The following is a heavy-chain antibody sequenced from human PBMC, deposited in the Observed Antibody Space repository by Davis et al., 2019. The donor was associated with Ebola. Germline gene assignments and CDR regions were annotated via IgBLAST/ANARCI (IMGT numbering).Heavy chain of an antibody. CDR1: GYTFTGYY. CDR2: INPNSGGT. Sequence: ASVKVSCKASGYTFTGYYMHWVRQAPGQGLEWMGWINPNSGGTNYAQKFQGRVTMTRDTSISTAYMELSRLRSDDTAVYYCATGRTYYSDSSYYHETPFDYWGQGTLVTVSS. CDR3: ATGRTYYSDSSYYHETPFDY. V-gene: IGHV1-2*02. J-gene: IGHJ4*02. D-gene: IGHD3-22*01.